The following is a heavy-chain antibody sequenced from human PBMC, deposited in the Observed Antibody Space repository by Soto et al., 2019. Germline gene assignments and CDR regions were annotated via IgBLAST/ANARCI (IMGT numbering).Heavy chain of an antibody. CDR1: GGSISSGVYY. V-gene: IGHV4-31*03. CDR2: IYYSGST. Sequence: SETLCLTCTVSGGSISSGVYYWSWIRQQPGKGLERIGYIYYSGSTSYTPSLKSRVTISVDTSKNQFSLKLSSVTAADTAVYHCARDIGVVVAAHAYYYGMDVWGQGATVTAFS. J-gene: IGHJ6*02. CDR3: ARDIGVVVAAHAYYYGMDV. D-gene: IGHD2-15*01.